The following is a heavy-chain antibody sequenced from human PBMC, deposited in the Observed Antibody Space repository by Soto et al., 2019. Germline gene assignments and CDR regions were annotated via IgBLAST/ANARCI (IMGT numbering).Heavy chain of an antibody. Sequence: GASVKVSCTASGYTFTSYYMHWVRQAHGQGLEWMGIINPSGGSTSYAQKFQGRVTMTRDTSTSTVYMELSSLRSEDTAVYYCARGVGFLYYYYYGMDVWGQGTTVTVSS. CDR1: GYTFTSYY. D-gene: IGHD3-10*01. V-gene: IGHV1-46*01. CDR3: ARGVGFLYYYYYGMDV. CDR2: INPSGGST. J-gene: IGHJ6*02.